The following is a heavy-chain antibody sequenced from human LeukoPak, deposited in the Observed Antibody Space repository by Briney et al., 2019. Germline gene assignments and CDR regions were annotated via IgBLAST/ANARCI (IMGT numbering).Heavy chain of an antibody. J-gene: IGHJ4*02. Sequence: GGSLRLSCAASGFTFSRYSMNWVRQAPGKGLEWVSSISSSSSYIYYADSVKGRFTISRDNSKNTLYLQMNSLRAEDTAVYYCARRAGAYSHPYDYWGQGTLVTVSS. CDR2: ISSSSSYI. CDR3: ARRAGAYSHPYDY. CDR1: GFTFSRYS. D-gene: IGHD4/OR15-4a*01. V-gene: IGHV3-21*04.